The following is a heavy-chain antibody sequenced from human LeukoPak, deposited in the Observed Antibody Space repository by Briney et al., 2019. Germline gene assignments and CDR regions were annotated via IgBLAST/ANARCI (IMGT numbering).Heavy chain of an antibody. J-gene: IGHJ4*02. V-gene: IGHV4-39*01. CDR1: GGSISSSSYY. CDR3: ARQGDGGRAFDY. D-gene: IGHD4-23*01. Sequence: SETLSLTCTASGGSISSSSYYWGWIRQPPGKGLEWIGTIYYSGSTYYNPSLKSRVSISVDTSKNQFSLRLTSVTATDTAVYYCARQGDGGRAFDYWGQGILVTVSS. CDR2: IYYSGST.